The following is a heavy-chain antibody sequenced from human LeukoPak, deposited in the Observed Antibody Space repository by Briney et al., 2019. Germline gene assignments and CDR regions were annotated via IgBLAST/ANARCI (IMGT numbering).Heavy chain of an antibody. D-gene: IGHD2-2*01. V-gene: IGHV3-23*01. CDR2: ISGSGGST. J-gene: IGHJ4*02. Sequence: GGSLRLSCAASGFTFSSYGMSWVRQAPGKGLEWVSVISGSGGSTYYADSVKGRFTISRDNSKNTLYLQMNSLRAEDTAVYYCAKDLPPYSTSCCDFDYWGQGTLVTVSS. CDR1: GFTFSSYG. CDR3: AKDLPPYSTSCCDFDY.